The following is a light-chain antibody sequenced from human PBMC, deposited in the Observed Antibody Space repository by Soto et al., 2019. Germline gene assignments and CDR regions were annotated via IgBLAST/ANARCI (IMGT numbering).Light chain of an antibody. V-gene: IGLV1-51*01. CDR2: DNN. CDR3: GTWDSSLSAYV. J-gene: IGLJ1*01. CDR1: SSNIGKNS. Sequence: QSVLTQPPSVSAAPGQKLTISCSGSSSNIGKNSVSWYQQLPGAAPKLLIFDNNKRPSGIPDRFSGSKSGTSATLGITGLQTGDGADYYCGTWDSSLSAYVFGTGTKVTVL.